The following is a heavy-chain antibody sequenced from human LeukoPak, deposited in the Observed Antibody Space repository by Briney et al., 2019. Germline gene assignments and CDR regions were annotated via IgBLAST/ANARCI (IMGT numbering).Heavy chain of an antibody. D-gene: IGHD1-1*01. V-gene: IGHV3-21*01. CDR3: ARDGGNDPMDV. CDR2: ISSSSSYI. J-gene: IGHJ6*04. CDR1: GFTFSSYS. Sequence: AGGSLRLSCAASGFTFSSYSMNWVRQAPGKGLEWVSSISSSSSYIYYADSVKGRFTISRDNAKNSLYLQMNSLRAEDTAVYYCARDGGNDPMDVWGKGTTVTVSS.